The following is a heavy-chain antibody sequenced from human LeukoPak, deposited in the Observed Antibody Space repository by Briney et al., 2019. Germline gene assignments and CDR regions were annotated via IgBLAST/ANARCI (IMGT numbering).Heavy chain of an antibody. CDR2: ISESGGGSYSGGGT. CDR3: ARSPGSQYQLLYSFDY. Sequence: GGSLRLSCAASGFTFSSYAMTWVRQAPGKGLEWVSTISESGGGSYSGGGTYYRDSVKGRFTISRDNSKNTLYLQMNSLRAEDTAVYYCARSPGSQYQLLYSFDYWGQGTLVTVSS. CDR1: GFTFSSYA. V-gene: IGHV3-23*01. D-gene: IGHD2-2*02. J-gene: IGHJ4*02.